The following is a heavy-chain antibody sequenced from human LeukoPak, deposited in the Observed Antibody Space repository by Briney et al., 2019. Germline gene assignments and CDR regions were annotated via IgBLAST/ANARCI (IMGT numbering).Heavy chain of an antibody. V-gene: IGHV1-8*01. J-gene: IGHJ3*02. CDR3: ARIDSSSWYLDAFDI. CDR2: MNPNSGNT. CDR1: GYTCTSYD. Sequence: ASVKVSCKASGYTCTSYDINWVRQATGQGLEWMGWMNPNSGNTGYAQKFQGRVTMTRNTSISTAYMGLSSLRSEDTAVYYCARIDSSSWYLDAFDIWGQGTMVTVSS. D-gene: IGHD6-13*01.